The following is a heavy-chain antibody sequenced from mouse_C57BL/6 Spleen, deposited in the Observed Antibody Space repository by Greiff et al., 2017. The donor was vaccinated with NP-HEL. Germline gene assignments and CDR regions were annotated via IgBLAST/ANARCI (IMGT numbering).Heavy chain of an antibody. CDR1: GFSLTSYG. CDR3: AVTYGSSSYYAMDY. V-gene: IGHV2-2*01. CDR2: IWSGGST. D-gene: IGHD1-1*01. J-gene: IGHJ4*01. Sequence: VQLQQSGPGLVQPSQSLSITCTVSGFSLTSYGVHWVRQSPGKGLEWLGVIWSGGSTDYNAAFISRLSISKDNSKSQVFFKMNSLQADDTAIYYCAVTYGSSSYYAMDYWGQGTSVTVSS.